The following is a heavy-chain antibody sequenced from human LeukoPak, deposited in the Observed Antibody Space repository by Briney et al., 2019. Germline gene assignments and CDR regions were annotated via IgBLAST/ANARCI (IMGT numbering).Heavy chain of an antibody. CDR3: ASALAAAGTRWFDL. V-gene: IGHV3-48*03. CDR1: GFTFSSYE. J-gene: IGHJ5*02. CDR2: ISSSGSTI. Sequence: EAGGSLRLSCAASGFTFSSYEMNWVRQAPGKGLEGVSYISSSGSTIYYADSVKGRFTISRDNAKNSLYLQMNSLRAEDTAVYYCASALAAAGTRWFDLWGQGTLVTVSS. D-gene: IGHD6-13*01.